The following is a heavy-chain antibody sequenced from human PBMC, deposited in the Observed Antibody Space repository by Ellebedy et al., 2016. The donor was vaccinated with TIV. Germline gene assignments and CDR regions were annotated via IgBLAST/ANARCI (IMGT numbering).Heavy chain of an antibody. J-gene: IGHJ3*02. Sequence: ASVKVSCKASGYTFIAYYMHWVRQAPGQGLEWMGWINPNSGGTNYAQKFQGRVTMTRDTSISTAYMELSRLRSDGTAVYYCARDKYWNDRVVFYDIWGQGTVVTVSS. V-gene: IGHV1-2*02. CDR3: ARDKYWNDRVVFYDI. D-gene: IGHD1-1*01. CDR2: INPNSGGT. CDR1: GYTFIAYY.